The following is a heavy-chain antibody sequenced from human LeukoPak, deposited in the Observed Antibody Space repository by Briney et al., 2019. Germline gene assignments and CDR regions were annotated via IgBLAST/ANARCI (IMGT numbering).Heavy chain of an antibody. D-gene: IGHD5-12*01. V-gene: IGHV4-34*01. J-gene: IGHJ3*02. CDR2: INHSGST. Sequence: SETLSLTCAVYGVSFSGYYWSWIRQPPGKGLEWIGEINHSGSTNYNPSLKSRVTISVDTSKNQFSLKLSSVTAADTAVYYCAVASGYDYLGGAFDIWGQGTMVTVSS. CDR1: GVSFSGYY. CDR3: AVASGYDYLGGAFDI.